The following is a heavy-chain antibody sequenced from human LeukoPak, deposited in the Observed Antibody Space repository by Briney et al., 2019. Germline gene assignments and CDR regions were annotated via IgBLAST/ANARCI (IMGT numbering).Heavy chain of an antibody. Sequence: GGSLRLSCAASGFTFDDYGMSWVRQAPGKGLEWVSGINWNGGSTGYADSAKGRFTISRDNAKNSLYLQMNSLRAEDTALYHCARVSTMVRGVIDPYYYYYMDVWGKGTTVTISS. V-gene: IGHV3-20*01. CDR2: INWNGGST. J-gene: IGHJ6*03. CDR3: ARVSTMVRGVIDPYYYYYMDV. CDR1: GFTFDDYG. D-gene: IGHD3-10*01.